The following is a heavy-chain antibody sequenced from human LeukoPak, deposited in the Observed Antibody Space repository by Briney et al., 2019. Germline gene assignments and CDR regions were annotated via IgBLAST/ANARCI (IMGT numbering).Heavy chain of an antibody. D-gene: IGHD6-19*01. CDR2: INDDTP. CDR1: GFSFNTYS. Sequence: GGSLRLSCTTSGFSFNTYSMSWVRQAPGKGLEWVSAINDDTPYYTDSVKGRFTVSRDNSKDTLYLHLNSLRAEDTAIYYCARERIAVAAWFDPWGQGTLVTVSS. J-gene: IGHJ5*02. V-gene: IGHV3-23*01. CDR3: ARERIAVAAWFDP.